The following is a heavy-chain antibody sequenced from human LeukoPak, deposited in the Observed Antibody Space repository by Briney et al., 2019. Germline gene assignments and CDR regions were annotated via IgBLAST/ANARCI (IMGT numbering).Heavy chain of an antibody. CDR1: GYVFGTYW. Sequence: GESLKISYETFGYVFGTYWIGWVRQTPEKGLEWMGVIFAGDSDTRYSPSFEGQVTIFVDKSISTVYLQWHKLRASDTGVYYCARHDYTPDFWGQGTLVTVSS. V-gene: IGHV5-51*01. D-gene: IGHD4-11*01. CDR2: IFAGDSDT. J-gene: IGHJ4*02. CDR3: ARHDYTPDF.